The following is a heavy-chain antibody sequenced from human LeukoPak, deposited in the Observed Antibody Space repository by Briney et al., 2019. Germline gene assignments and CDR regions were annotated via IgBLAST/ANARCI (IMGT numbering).Heavy chain of an antibody. Sequence: GGSLRLSCAACGFTFRSYAMSWVRQAPGKGLEWVSAISDSDSGTYYADSVKGRFTISRDNSKNTLYLQMNSLRAEDTAVYYCAKGYGYSSSWTSNYYFYGLDVWGQGTTVTVSS. CDR2: ISDSDSGT. CDR1: GFTFRSYA. V-gene: IGHV3-23*01. CDR3: AKGYGYSSSWTSNYYFYGLDV. D-gene: IGHD6-13*01. J-gene: IGHJ6*02.